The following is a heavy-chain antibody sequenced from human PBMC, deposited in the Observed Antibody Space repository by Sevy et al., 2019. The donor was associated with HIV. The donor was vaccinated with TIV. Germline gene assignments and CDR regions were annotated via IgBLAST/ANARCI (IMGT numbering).Heavy chain of an antibody. Sequence: GGSLRLSCAASGFTVSSNYMSWVRQAPGKGLEWVSVIYSGDRTDYADSVKGRFTISRDNSKNTLYLHMNSLRAEDTDVYYCARDRVTYYYDSSGYYTSGYGMDVWGQGTTVTVSS. D-gene: IGHD3-22*01. CDR3: ARDRVTYYYDSSGYYTSGYGMDV. J-gene: IGHJ6*02. CDR1: GFTVSSNY. CDR2: IYSGDRT. V-gene: IGHV3-53*01.